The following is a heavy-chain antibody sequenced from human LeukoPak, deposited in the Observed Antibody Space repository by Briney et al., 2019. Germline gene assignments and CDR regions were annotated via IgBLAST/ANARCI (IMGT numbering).Heavy chain of an antibody. D-gene: IGHD5-18*01. CDR2: INQDGSLK. CDR3: ARDLRTGYTYGYPLDF. Sequence: GGSLRLSCAASGFTFSSYAMSWVRQAPGKGLEWVAHINQDGSLKYYVDSVKGRFIISRDNAKNSLYLQMNSLRAEDTAFYYCARDLRTGYTYGYPLDFWGQGTLLTVSS. CDR1: GFTFSSYA. V-gene: IGHV3-7*01. J-gene: IGHJ4*02.